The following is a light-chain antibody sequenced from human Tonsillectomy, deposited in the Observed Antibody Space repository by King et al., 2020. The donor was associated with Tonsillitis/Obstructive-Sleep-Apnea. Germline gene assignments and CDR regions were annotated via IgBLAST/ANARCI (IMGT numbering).Light chain of an antibody. CDR3: QSYEGPPRV. J-gene: IGLJ3*02. Sequence: RPSGVPDRFSGSKSGTSASLAITGLQAEDEADYYCQSYEGPPRVFGGGTKLT. V-gene: IGLV1-40*01.